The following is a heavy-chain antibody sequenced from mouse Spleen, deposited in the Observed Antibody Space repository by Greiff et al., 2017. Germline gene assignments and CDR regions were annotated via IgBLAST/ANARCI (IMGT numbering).Heavy chain of an antibody. Sequence: VKVVESGPGLVQPSQSLSITCTVSGFSLTSYGVHWVRQPPGKGLEWLVVIWSDGSTTYNSALNSRLSISKDNSKSQVFLKMNRLQTDDTAMYDCARNAEVRRVYYAMDYWGQGTSVTVSS. V-gene: IGHV2-6*02. CDR2: IWSDGST. J-gene: IGHJ4*01. D-gene: IGHD2-14*01. CDR1: GFSLTSYG. CDR3: ARNAEVRRVYYAMDY.